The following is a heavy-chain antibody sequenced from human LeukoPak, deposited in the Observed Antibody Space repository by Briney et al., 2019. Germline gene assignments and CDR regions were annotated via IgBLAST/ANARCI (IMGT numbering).Heavy chain of an antibody. D-gene: IGHD6-19*01. CDR1: GFTFSDYY. Sequence: GGSLRLSCAASGFTFSDYYMSWIRQAPGKGLEWIAYISSTGIYTNYADSVKGRFTISRDNAKNSLYLQMNSLRAEDTAVYYCARDRGRYTSGWYFDYWGQGTLVTVSS. CDR2: ISSTGIYT. CDR3: ARDRGRYTSGWYFDY. J-gene: IGHJ4*02. V-gene: IGHV3-11*06.